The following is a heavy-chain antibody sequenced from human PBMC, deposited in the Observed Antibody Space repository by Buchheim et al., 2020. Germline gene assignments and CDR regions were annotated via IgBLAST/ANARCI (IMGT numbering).Heavy chain of an antibody. CDR3: ARLQSNYYYYYMDV. CDR1: GGSFSGYS. V-gene: IGHV4-34*01. CDR2: INHSGST. Sequence: QVQLQQWGAGLLKPSETLSLTCAVYGGSFSGYSWSWIRQPPGKGLEWIGEINHSGSTNYNPSLKSRVTISVDTSKNQFFLKLSSVTAADTAVYYCARLQSNYYYYYMDVWGKGTT. J-gene: IGHJ6*03. D-gene: IGHD4-11*01.